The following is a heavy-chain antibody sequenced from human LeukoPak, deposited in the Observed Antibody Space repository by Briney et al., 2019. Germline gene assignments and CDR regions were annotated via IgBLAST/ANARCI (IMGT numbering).Heavy chain of an antibody. CDR1: GGSISSYY. Sequence: PSETLSLTCTVSGGSISSYYWSWIRQPPGKGLEWIGYIYYSGNTNYNPSLKSRVTISVDTSKNQFSLKLSSVTAAGTAVYYRARVKYYYDSSDQAAFDIWGQGTMVTVSS. D-gene: IGHD3-22*01. CDR2: IYYSGNT. J-gene: IGHJ3*02. V-gene: IGHV4-59*01. CDR3: ARVKYYYDSSDQAAFDI.